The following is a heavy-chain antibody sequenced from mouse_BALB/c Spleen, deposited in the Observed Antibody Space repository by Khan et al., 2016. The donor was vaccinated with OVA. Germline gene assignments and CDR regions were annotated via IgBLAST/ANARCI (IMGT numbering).Heavy chain of an antibody. V-gene: IGHV2-2*02. J-gene: IGHJ2*01. CDR1: GFSLTNYG. D-gene: IGHD1-1*02. Sequence: QVQLKQSGPGLVQPSQSLSITCTVSGFSLTNYGVHWVRQSPGKGLEWLGVIWSSGITDYNATFISRLSISRDISKSQVFFKMNSLQANDTAIYYCARNRNGYFEYWGQGTTLTVSS. CDR2: IWSSGIT. CDR3: ARNRNGYFEY.